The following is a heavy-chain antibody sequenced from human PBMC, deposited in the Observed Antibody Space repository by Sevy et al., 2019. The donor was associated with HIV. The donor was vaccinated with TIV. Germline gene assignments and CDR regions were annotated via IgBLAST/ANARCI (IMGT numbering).Heavy chain of an antibody. CDR2: IRSKANSYAT. Sequence: GGSLRLSCAASGFTFSGSAMHWVRQASGKGLEWVGHIRSKANSYATAYAASVKGRFTISRDDSKNTAYLQMNSLKTEDTAVYYCTRLNRIAVAGTLGYYYYYYMDVWGKGTTVTVSS. CDR3: TRLNRIAVAGTLGYYYYYYMDV. CDR1: GFTFSGSA. V-gene: IGHV3-73*01. J-gene: IGHJ6*03. D-gene: IGHD6-19*01.